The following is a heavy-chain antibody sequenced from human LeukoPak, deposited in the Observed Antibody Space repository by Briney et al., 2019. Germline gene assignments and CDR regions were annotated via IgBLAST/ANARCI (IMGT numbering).Heavy chain of an antibody. CDR3: AILPGYSSGWYEVNY. V-gene: IGHV3-23*01. CDR2: ISGSGGST. Sequence: GGSLRLSCAASGFTFSSYAMSWVRQAPGEGLEWVSGISGSGGSTYYADSVKGRFTISRDNSRNTLYLQMNSPRAEDTAVYYCAILPGYSSGWYEVNYWGQGTLVTVSS. D-gene: IGHD6-13*01. J-gene: IGHJ4*02. CDR1: GFTFSSYA.